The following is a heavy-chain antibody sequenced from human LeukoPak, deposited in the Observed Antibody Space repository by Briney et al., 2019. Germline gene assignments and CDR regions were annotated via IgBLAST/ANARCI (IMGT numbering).Heavy chain of an antibody. CDR1: GGSISSSSYY. CDR3: AGLLGYSSGWSNPFDY. CDR2: IYYSGST. V-gene: IGHV4-39*01. J-gene: IGHJ4*02. Sequence: PSETLSLTCTVSGGSISSSSYYWGWIRQPPGKGLEWIGSIYYSGSTYYNPSLKSRVTISVDTSKNQFSLKLSSVTAADTAVYYCAGLLGYSSGWSNPFDYWGQGTLVTVSS. D-gene: IGHD6-19*01.